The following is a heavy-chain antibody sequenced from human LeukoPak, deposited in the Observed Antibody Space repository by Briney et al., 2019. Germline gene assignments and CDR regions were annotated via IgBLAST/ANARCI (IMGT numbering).Heavy chain of an antibody. J-gene: IGHJ5*02. D-gene: IGHD3-3*01. CDR2: FDPEDGET. CDR3: ATDQGGDYYDFWSGYENWFDP. V-gene: IGHV1-24*01. Sequence: ASVKVSCKVSGCTLTELSMHWVRQAPGKGLEWMGGFDPEDGETIYAQKFQGRVTMTEDTSTDTAYMELSSLRSEDTAVYYCATDQGGDYYDFWSGYENWFDPWGQGTLVTVSS. CDR1: GCTLTELS.